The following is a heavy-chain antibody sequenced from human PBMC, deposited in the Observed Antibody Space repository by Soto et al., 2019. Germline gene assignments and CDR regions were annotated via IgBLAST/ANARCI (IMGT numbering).Heavy chain of an antibody. CDR2: ISGGGDAA. Sequence: EVQVLESGGGLVQPGGSLRLSCAGSGFTFINYAMNWVRQAPGKGLEWVSSISGGGDAAFFPDSVRGRFTISRDNSKNTVTMQMNSLRVDDTAVYYSARRILGSTTRPNYWYVDLWSGGTLVTVSS. D-gene: IGHD7-27*01. CDR3: ARRILGSTTRPNYWYVDL. CDR1: GFTFINYA. J-gene: IGHJ2*01. V-gene: IGHV3-23*01.